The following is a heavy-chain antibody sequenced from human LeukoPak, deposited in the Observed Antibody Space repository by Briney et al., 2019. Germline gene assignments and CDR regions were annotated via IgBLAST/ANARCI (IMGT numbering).Heavy chain of an antibody. CDR1: GFPFSFFE. CDR3: ALLAVASDFDY. Sequence: GGSLRLSCAVSGFPFSFFEINWVRQAPGKGLEWVSSIASSGRTRYYADSVKGRFSISRDNAKNSLYLQMNTLRVEDTGVYYCALLAVASDFDYWGQGALVTVSS. V-gene: IGHV3-48*03. J-gene: IGHJ4*02. D-gene: IGHD6-19*01. CDR2: IASSGRTR.